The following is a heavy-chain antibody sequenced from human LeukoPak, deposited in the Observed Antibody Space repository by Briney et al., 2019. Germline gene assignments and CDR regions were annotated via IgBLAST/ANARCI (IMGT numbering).Heavy chain of an antibody. D-gene: IGHD6-13*01. CDR2: IYYSGST. J-gene: IGHJ6*02. Sequence: PSETLSLTCTVSGGSISSYYWSWIRQPLGKGLEWIGYIYYSGSTNYNPSLKSRVTISVDTSKNQFSLKLSSVTAADTAVYYCAAWYSSSWSGYYGMDVWGQGTTVTVSS. CDR3: AAWYSSSWSGYYGMDV. V-gene: IGHV4-59*01. CDR1: GGSISSYY.